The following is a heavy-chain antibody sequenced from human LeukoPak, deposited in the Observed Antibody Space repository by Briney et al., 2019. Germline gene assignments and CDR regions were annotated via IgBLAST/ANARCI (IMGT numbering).Heavy chain of an antibody. D-gene: IGHD6-19*01. Sequence: KSSETLSLTCTVSGGSISSGGYYWSWIRQHPGKGLEWIGYIYYSGSTYYNPSLKSRVTISVDTSKNQFSLKLSSVTAADTAVYYCARCSSGWWFDIWGQGTMVTVSS. V-gene: IGHV4-31*03. J-gene: IGHJ3*02. CDR2: IYYSGST. CDR3: ARCSSGWWFDI. CDR1: GGSISSGGYY.